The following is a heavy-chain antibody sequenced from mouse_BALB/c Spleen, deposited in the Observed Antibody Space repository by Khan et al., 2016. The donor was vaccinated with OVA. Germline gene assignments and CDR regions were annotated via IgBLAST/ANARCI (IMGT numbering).Heavy chain of an antibody. CDR3: TRSYFFGYYFDQ. CDR2: ISGDSSTI. V-gene: IGHV5-17*02. J-gene: IGHJ2*01. Sequence: EVQLVESGGGLVQPGGSRKLSCVASGFTFSSFGMHWVRQASEKGLEWVAYISGDSSTIYYTDTVKGRFTISRDNPRNTLFLQMTSLRSEDMARYYCTRSYFFGYYFDQWGQGTTLTVSS. D-gene: IGHD1-1*01. CDR1: GFTFSSFG.